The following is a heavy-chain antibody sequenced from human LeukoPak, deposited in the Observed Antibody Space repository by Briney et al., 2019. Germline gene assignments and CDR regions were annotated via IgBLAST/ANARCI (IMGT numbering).Heavy chain of an antibody. CDR3: ARQTGSGLFILP. CDR2: IYYSGNT. CDR1: GDSINNDTYY. J-gene: IGHJ4*02. V-gene: IGHV4-39*01. D-gene: IGHD3/OR15-3a*01. Sequence: SETLSLTCIVSGDSINNDTYYWNWIRQPAGKGLEWIGSIYYSGNTYYNASLKSQVSISIDTSKNQFSLRLTSVTAADTAVYYCARQTGSGLFILPGGQGTLVTVSS.